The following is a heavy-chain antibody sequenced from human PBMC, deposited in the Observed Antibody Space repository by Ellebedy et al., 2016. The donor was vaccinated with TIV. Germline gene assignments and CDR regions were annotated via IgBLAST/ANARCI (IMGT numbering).Heavy chain of an antibody. J-gene: IGHJ6*02. CDR3: ARATRLGAPVNAYAMDV. D-gene: IGHD1-26*01. CDR1: GGSISSSSYY. Sequence: SETLSLTCTVSGGSISSSSYYWAWIRQPPGKGPVWIGNIFYSGSTFYNRSLKSRVTMTVDTSNNQFSLTLSSVTAADTAVYYYARATRLGAPVNAYAMDVWGQGTTVTVSS. CDR2: IFYSGST. V-gene: IGHV4-39*07.